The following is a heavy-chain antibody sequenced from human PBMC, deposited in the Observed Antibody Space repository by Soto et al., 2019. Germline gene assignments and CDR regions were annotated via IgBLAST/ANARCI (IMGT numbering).Heavy chain of an antibody. V-gene: IGHV3-23*01. CDR2: ISGSGGST. D-gene: IGHD1-26*01. CDR1: GFTFSSYA. Sequence: EVQRLESGGGLLQPGGSLRLSFAASGFTFSSYAMSWVRQAPVKGLEWVSAISGSGGSTYYADSVKGRFTISRDNSKNTLYLQMNSLRAEDTAVYYCARRGSGSYYDYWGQGTLVTVSS. J-gene: IGHJ4*02. CDR3: ARRGSGSYYDY.